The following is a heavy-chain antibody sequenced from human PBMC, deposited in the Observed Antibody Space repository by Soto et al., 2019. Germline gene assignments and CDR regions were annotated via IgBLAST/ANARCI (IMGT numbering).Heavy chain of an antibody. V-gene: IGHV3-23*01. CDR3: ARRLPNYYGSGSSYFDY. J-gene: IGHJ4*02. D-gene: IGHD3-10*01. CDR1: GFTFSSYA. CDR2: ISGSGGST. Sequence: EVQLLESGGGLVQPGGSLRLSCAASGFTFSSYAMSWVRQAPGKGLEWVSAISGSGGSTYYADSVKGRFTISRDNSKNTLYLQMNSLRAEDTAVYYCARRLPNYYGSGSSYFDYWGQGTLATVSS.